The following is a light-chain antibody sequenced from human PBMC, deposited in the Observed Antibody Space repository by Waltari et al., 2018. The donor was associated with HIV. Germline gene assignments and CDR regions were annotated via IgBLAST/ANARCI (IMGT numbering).Light chain of an antibody. CDR1: QSVSRSY. Sequence: DIVLTQSPGTLSLSPGERATLSCRASQSVSRSYLAWYQQKPGQAPRLLIYGASSRATGIPDRFSGSGSGTDFTLTISRLETEDFAVYYCQQYGSSPRTFGQGTKVEIK. CDR2: GAS. V-gene: IGKV3-20*01. J-gene: IGKJ1*01. CDR3: QQYGSSPRT.